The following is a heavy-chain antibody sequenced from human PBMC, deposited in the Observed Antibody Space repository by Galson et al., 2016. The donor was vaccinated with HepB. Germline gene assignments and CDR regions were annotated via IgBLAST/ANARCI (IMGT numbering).Heavy chain of an antibody. CDR3: ARDSTHYYNTSGYYYGLYFYGMDV. CDR2: ISYSGTT. J-gene: IGHJ6*02. Sequence: ETLSLTCTVSGGSISSDYWSWVRQPPGKGLEWIGYISYSGTTKYNPSLTSRVTISIDRSKNHFSLKLSSVTAADTAVYYCARDSTHYYNTSGYYYGLYFYGMDVWGRGTTVTVSS. CDR1: GGSISSDY. D-gene: IGHD3-22*01. V-gene: IGHV4-59*01.